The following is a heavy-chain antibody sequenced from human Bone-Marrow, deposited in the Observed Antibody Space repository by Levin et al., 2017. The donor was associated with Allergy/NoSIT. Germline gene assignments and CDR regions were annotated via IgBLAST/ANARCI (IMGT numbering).Heavy chain of an antibody. J-gene: IGHJ6*03. V-gene: IGHV3-48*03. D-gene: IGHD1-7*01. CDR2: ISSSGSTI. CDR1: GFTFSSYE. Sequence: TGGSLRLSCAASGFTFSSYEMNWVRQAPGKGLEWVSYISSSGSTIYYADSVKGRFTISRDNAKNSLYLQMNSLRAEDTAVYYCARDSLPRLELQWSDYYYMDVWGKGTTVTVSS. CDR3: ARDSLPRLELQWSDYYYMDV.